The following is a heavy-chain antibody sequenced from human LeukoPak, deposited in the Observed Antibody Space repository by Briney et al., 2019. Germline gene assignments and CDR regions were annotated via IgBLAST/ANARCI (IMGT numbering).Heavy chain of an antibody. CDR2: ISSSSSYI. CDR1: GFTFSSYS. Sequence: GGSLRLSCAASGFTFSSYSMNWVRQAPGKGLEWVSSISSSSSYIYYADSVKGRFTISRDNAKNSLYLQMNSLRAEDTAVYYCARDPSNDYVWGSYRLWYYYYYMDVWGKGTTVTVSS. J-gene: IGHJ6*03. D-gene: IGHD3-16*02. V-gene: IGHV3-21*01. CDR3: ARDPSNDYVWGSYRLWYYYYYMDV.